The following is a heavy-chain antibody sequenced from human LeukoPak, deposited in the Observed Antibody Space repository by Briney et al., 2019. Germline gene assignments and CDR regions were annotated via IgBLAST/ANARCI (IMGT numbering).Heavy chain of an antibody. CDR1: GYTFTNYG. V-gene: IGHV1-18*01. CDR2: ISAKKGNT. D-gene: IGHD1-1*01. CDR3: ARDRRDNWNGDAFDI. Sequence: ASVKVSCKASGYTFTNYGSTWVRQAPGQGLEWMGWISAKKGNTNYAQKLQGRVTMTTDTSSSTAYMELRSLRADDTAAYYCARDRRDNWNGDAFDIWGQGTMVTVSS. J-gene: IGHJ3*02.